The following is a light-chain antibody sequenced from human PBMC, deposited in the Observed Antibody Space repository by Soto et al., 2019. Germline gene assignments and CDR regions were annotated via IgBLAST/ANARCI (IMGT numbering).Light chain of an antibody. J-gene: IGLJ1*01. CDR2: SNN. CDR1: SSNIGSKT. Sequence: QSVLTRPPSASGTPGQRVTISCSGSSSNIGSKTVNWYQQVPGTAPKLLIYSNNHRPSGVPDRFSGSKSGTSASLAISGLQSEDEADYYCAAWDDSLNGSYVFGTGTKVTVL. V-gene: IGLV1-44*01. CDR3: AAWDDSLNGSYV.